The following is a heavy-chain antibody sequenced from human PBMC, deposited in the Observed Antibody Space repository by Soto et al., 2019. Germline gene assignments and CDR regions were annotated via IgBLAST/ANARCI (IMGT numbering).Heavy chain of an antibody. CDR3: ARQAGGGWIYYGLDV. Sequence: PSETLSLTCTVSGGSISSSKYLWGWIRQPPGKGLEWIGNNFYNENTYHNPSLKSRVTIFVDTSKNQFSLRLSSVTAADTAVYYCARQAGGGWIYYGLDVWGQGTTVTVSS. J-gene: IGHJ6*02. V-gene: IGHV4-39*01. D-gene: IGHD2-21*01. CDR1: GGSISSSKYL. CDR2: NFYNENT.